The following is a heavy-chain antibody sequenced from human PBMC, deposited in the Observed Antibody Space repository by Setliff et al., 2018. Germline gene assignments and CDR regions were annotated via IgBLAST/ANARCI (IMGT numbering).Heavy chain of an antibody. Sequence: GASVKVSCKASGYTFTSYGISWVRQAPGQGLEWMGWISSYNGNTNYGQKFQGRVTMTTDSSKKTVYMELKTLRFDETAFYYCARAPRWGAGKALDYWGQGTLVTVSS. D-gene: IGHD3-16*01. V-gene: IGHV1-18*01. CDR3: ARAPRWGAGKALDY. J-gene: IGHJ4*02. CDR1: GYTFTSYG. CDR2: ISSYNGNT.